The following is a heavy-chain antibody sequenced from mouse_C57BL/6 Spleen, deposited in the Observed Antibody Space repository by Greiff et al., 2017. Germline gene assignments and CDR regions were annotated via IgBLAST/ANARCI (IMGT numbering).Heavy chain of an antibody. J-gene: IGHJ3*01. CDR2: INPSTGGT. Sequence: EVQLQQSGPELVKPGASVKISCKASGYSFTGYYMHWVKQSSEKSLEWIGEINPSTGGTSYNQKFKGKATLTVDKSSSTAYMQLKRLTSEDSAVYFLARYRPYGSFSYWGQGTLVTVSA. V-gene: IGHV1-43*01. CDR3: ARYRPYGSFSY. D-gene: IGHD1-1*01. CDR1: GYSFTGYY.